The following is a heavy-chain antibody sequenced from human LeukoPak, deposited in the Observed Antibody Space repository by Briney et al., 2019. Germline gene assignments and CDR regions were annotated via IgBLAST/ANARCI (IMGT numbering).Heavy chain of an antibody. CDR2: IYYSGST. CDR1: GGSISSYY. J-gene: IGHJ4*02. D-gene: IGHD6-19*01. Sequence: PSETLSLTCTVSGGSISSYYWSWIRQPPGKGLEWIGYIYYSGSTNYNPSLKSRVTISVDTSKNQFSLKLSSVTAADTAVYYCARDQGGPSGFDYWGQGTLVTVSS. V-gene: IGHV4-59*01. CDR3: ARDQGGPSGFDY.